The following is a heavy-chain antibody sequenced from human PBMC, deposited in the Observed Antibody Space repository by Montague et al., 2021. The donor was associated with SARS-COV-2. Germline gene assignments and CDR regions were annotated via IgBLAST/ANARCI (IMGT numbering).Heavy chain of an antibody. D-gene: IGHD6-13*01. V-gene: IGHV4-61*02. CDR3: ARDLVGQHRGGGFDY. Sequence: TLSLTCTVSGGSIRSGGYYWSWIRQPAGKGLEWIGRIYTSGSTNYNPSLKSRVIISVDTSKSQFSLKLNSVTAADTAVYYCARDLVGQHRGGGFDYWGQGTLVTVSS. CDR1: GGSIRSGGYY. CDR2: IYTSGST. J-gene: IGHJ4*02.